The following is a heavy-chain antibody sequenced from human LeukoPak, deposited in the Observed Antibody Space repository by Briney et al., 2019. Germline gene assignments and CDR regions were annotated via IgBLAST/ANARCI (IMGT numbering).Heavy chain of an antibody. D-gene: IGHD3-22*01. CDR2: INSGDGGT. CDR3: ARGSTYYDSSGQVPFDY. J-gene: IGHJ4*02. V-gene: IGHV1-46*01. CDR1: GYTFTSYY. Sequence: ASVKVSCKASGYTFTSYYIHWVRQAPGQGLEWMGAINSGDGGTTLPQKFQGRVTLTRDTSTSTLYMELSSLRSEDTAIYYCARGSTYYDSSGQVPFDYWGQGTLVTVSS.